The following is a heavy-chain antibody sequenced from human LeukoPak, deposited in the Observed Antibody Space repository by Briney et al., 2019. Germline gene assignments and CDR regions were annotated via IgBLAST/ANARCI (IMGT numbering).Heavy chain of an antibody. Sequence: GGSLRLSCGASGFTLSEYAMSWVRQAPGKGLEWVSGLSSSGRSTYYADPVKGRFTISRDNSKNTLSLQMNSLRAEDTAIYYCAKDRLGSWSGYYFGLFDYWGQGTLVTVSS. D-gene: IGHD3-3*01. CDR2: LSSSGRST. CDR3: AKDRLGSWSGYYFGLFDY. J-gene: IGHJ4*02. V-gene: IGHV3-23*01. CDR1: GFTLSEYA.